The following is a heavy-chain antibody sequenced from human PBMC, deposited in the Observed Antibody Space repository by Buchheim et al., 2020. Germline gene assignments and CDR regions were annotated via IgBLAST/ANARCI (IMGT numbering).Heavy chain of an antibody. CDR1: GYTFTSYY. V-gene: IGHV1-46*03. D-gene: IGHD2-21*01. Sequence: QVQLVQSGAEVKKPGASVKVSCKTSGYTFTSYYMHWVRQAPGQGLEWMGVINPSGGSTGYAQKFQGRVTMTRDTSTGTVYMELSSLRSEDTAVYYCASPYDFPSGFYYYYAMDVWGQGTT. CDR3: ASPYDFPSGFYYYYAMDV. J-gene: IGHJ6*02. CDR2: INPSGGST.